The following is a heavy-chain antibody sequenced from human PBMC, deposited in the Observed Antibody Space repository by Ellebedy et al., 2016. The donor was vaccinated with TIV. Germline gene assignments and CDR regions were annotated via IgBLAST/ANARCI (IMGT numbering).Heavy chain of an antibody. Sequence: SETLSLTCTVSGGSISSSSSYWGWIRQPPGRGLEWIGSIYYSGSTYYNPSLKSRVTIFVDTSKNQFSLKLSSVTAADTAVYYCARHHRSGWLRYGMDVWGQGTTVTVSS. CDR1: GGSISSSSSY. D-gene: IGHD6-19*01. CDR3: ARHHRSGWLRYGMDV. V-gene: IGHV4-39*01. J-gene: IGHJ6*02. CDR2: IYYSGST.